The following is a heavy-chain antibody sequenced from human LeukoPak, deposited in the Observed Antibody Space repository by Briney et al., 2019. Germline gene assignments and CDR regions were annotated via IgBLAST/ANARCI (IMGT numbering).Heavy chain of an antibody. V-gene: IGHV4-59*01. J-gene: IGHJ5*02. Sequence: SETLSLTCTVSGGSISSYYWSWIRQPPVKGLEWIGYIYYSGSTNYNPSLKSRVTISVDTSKNQFSLKLSSVTAADTAVYYCARDSSPGYSSINWFDPWGQGTLVTVSS. CDR2: IYYSGST. CDR3: ARDSSPGYSSINWFDP. D-gene: IGHD6-13*01. CDR1: GGSISSYY.